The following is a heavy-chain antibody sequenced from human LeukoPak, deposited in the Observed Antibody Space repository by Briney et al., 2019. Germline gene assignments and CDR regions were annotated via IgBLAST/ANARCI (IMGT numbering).Heavy chain of an antibody. CDR2: ISAYNDNT. CDR1: GYTFTSYG. V-gene: IGHV1-18*01. J-gene: IGHJ4*02. CDR3: ARREGPGGQYYFYN. Sequence: ASVKVSCKASGYTFTSYGTSWVRQAPGQGLEWMGWISAYNDNTNYAQKLQGRVTMTTDTSTSTAYMYLRSLRSDDTAVYYCARREGPGGQYYFYNWGQGTLVTVSS. D-gene: IGHD1-14*01.